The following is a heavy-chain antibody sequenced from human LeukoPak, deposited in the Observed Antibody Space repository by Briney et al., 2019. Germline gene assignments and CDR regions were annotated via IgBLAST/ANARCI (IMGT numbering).Heavy chain of an antibody. CDR3: ARVHYDFWSGYRNFDY. J-gene: IGHJ4*02. D-gene: IGHD3-3*01. V-gene: IGHV4-39*07. CDR2: IYYSGST. CDR1: GGSISSSSYY. Sequence: PSETLSLTCTVSGGSISSSSYYWGWIRQPPGKGLEGIGSIYYSGSTYYNPSLKSRVTISVDTSKNQFSLKLSSVTAADTAVYYCARVHYDFWSGYRNFDYWGQGTLVTVSS.